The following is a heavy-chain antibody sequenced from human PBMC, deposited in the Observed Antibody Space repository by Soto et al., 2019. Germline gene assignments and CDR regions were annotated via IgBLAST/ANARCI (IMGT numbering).Heavy chain of an antibody. CDR1: GGSISSYY. CDR2: IYYSGST. D-gene: IGHD3-22*01. Sequence: SETLSLTCTVSGGSISSYYWSWIRQPPGKGLEWIGYIYYSGSTNYNPSLKSRVTISVDTSKNQFSLKLSSVTAADTAVYYCARVRDSSGYYYGIGVGYDYWGQGTLVTVSS. V-gene: IGHV4-59*01. J-gene: IGHJ4*02. CDR3: ARVRDSSGYYYGIGVGYDY.